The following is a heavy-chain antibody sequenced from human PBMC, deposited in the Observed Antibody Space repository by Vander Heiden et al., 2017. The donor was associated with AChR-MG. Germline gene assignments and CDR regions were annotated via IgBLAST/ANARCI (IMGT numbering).Heavy chain of an antibody. CDR3: AKQPAPAAWWYFDL. J-gene: IGHJ2*01. V-gene: IGHV3-33*06. CDR2: IWYDGSNK. Sequence: QVQLVESGGGVVQPGRSLRLSCAASGFTFSSYGMHWVRQAPGKGLEWVAVIWYDGSNKYYADSVKGRFTISRDNSKNTLYLQMNSLRAEDTAVYYCAKQPAPAAWWYFDLWGRGTLVTVSS. D-gene: IGHD2-2*01. CDR1: GFTFSSYG.